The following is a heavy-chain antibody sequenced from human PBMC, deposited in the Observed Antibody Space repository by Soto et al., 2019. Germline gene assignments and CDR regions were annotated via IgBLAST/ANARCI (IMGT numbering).Heavy chain of an antibody. D-gene: IGHD6-19*01. Sequence: GGSLRLSCAASGFTFSNYAMSWVRQAPWKGLEWVSVISGSSGNTYYADSVKGRFTISRDNSKNTLYLQMNSLRAEDTAVYYCAKAHDYSSATTLVWFDPWGQGTLVTVSS. CDR3: AKAHDYSSATTLVWFDP. CDR1: GFTFSNYA. J-gene: IGHJ5*02. CDR2: ISGSSGNT. V-gene: IGHV3-23*01.